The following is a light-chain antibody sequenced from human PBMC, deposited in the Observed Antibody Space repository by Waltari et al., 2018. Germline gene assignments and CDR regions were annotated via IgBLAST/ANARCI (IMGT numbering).Light chain of an antibody. CDR1: QSIRSW. CDR3: QQYNTSPFT. Sequence: DIQMTQSPSTLSASVGDRVTITCRASQSIRSWLAWYQQKPGKAPKLLIYNASSLETGVPSRFSGSGSCTEFTLTISSLQPDDFATYYCQQYNTSPFTFGPGTKVDIK. J-gene: IGKJ3*01. V-gene: IGKV1-5*03. CDR2: NAS.